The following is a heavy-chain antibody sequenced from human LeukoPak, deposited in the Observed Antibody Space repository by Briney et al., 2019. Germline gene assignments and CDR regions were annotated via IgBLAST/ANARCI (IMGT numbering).Heavy chain of an antibody. Sequence: GGSLRLSCAASGFTFRNYGMHWVRRAPGKGLEWVAVIWYDGSNKYYADSVKGRFTISRDNSKNTLYLQMNSLRAEDTAVYYCARDFYVGSGSYYIGYWGQGTLVTVSS. CDR3: ARDFYVGSGSYYIGY. D-gene: IGHD3-10*01. CDR2: IWYDGSNK. V-gene: IGHV3-33*08. CDR1: GFTFRNYG. J-gene: IGHJ4*02.